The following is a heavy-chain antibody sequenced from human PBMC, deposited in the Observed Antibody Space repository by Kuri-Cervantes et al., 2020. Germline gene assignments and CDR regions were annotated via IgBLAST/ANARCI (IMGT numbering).Heavy chain of an antibody. V-gene: IGHV3-7*03. CDR3: AKAVKQWPDSYLDY. J-gene: IGHJ4*02. CDR1: GFTFSSYW. D-gene: IGHD6-19*01. CDR2: IKQDGSEK. Sequence: GESLKISCAASGFTFSSYWMSWVRQAPGKGLEWVANIKQDGSEKYYVDSVKGRFTISRDDSKNTLYLQMTSLTAEDTAIYYCAKAVKQWPDSYLDYWGQGTLVTVSS.